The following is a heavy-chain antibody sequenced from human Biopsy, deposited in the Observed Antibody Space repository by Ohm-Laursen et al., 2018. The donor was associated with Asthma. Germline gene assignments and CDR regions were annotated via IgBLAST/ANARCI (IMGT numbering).Heavy chain of an antibody. J-gene: IGHJ6*02. D-gene: IGHD4-17*01. CDR3: VTSGGDYGYFGLDV. Sequence: GSSVKVSCKASGGTFSSHSISWVRQAPGQGLEWMGGIIPIFDTPNYAQKFQGRVTITADESTTTAYMELSSLRSEDTAVYYCVTSGGDYGYFGLDVRGQGTTVTVSS. CDR1: GGTFSSHS. CDR2: IIPIFDTP. V-gene: IGHV1-69*01.